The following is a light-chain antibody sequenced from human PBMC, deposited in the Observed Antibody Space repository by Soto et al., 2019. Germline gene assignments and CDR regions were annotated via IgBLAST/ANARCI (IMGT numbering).Light chain of an antibody. Sequence: EIVMTQSPATLSVSPGERATLSCRASQSVSSNLAWYQQKPGQAPRLLIYGASTRATGIPARFSGSGSGTEFTLTLSSLQSEDFAFDYCQQYNNWPPWTFGQGTKVEIK. J-gene: IGKJ1*01. CDR2: GAS. CDR3: QQYNNWPPWT. CDR1: QSVSSN. V-gene: IGKV3-15*01.